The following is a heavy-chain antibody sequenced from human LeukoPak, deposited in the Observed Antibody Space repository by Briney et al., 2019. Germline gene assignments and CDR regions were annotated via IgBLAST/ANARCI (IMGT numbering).Heavy chain of an antibody. CDR3: ARGPWELLETMTSTYYFDY. Sequence: SETLSLTCTVSGGSISSYYWSWIRQPPGKGLEWIGYIYYSGSTNYNPSLKSRVTISVDTSKNQFSLKLSSVTAADTAVYYCARGPWELLETMTSTYYFDYWGQGTLVTVSS. CDR1: GGSISSYY. J-gene: IGHJ4*02. CDR2: IYYSGST. D-gene: IGHD1-26*01. V-gene: IGHV4-59*01.